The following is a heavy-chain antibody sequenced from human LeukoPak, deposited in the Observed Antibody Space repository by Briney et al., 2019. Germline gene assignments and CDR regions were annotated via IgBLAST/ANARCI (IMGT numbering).Heavy chain of an antibody. CDR3: GRDLGGRSGY. CDR2: INEDGSIT. V-gene: IGHV3-74*01. J-gene: IGHJ4*02. CDR1: GFTFRTYW. Sequence: GGSLRLSCAVSGFTFRTYWMHWVRQVPGEGLVWVSRINEDGSITNYADSVKGRFSISRDNAENTLYLQMNSLRAEDTAVYYCGRDLGGRSGYWGQGTLVTVSS. D-gene: IGHD1-26*01.